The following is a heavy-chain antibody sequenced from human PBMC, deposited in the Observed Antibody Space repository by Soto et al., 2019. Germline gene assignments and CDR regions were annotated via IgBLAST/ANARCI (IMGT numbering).Heavy chain of an antibody. Sequence: PGGSLRLSCAASGFTFSSYGMHWVRQAPGKGLEWVAVISYDGSNKYYADSVKGRFTISRDNSKNTLYLQMNSLRAEDTAVYYCAKDEGDIVVVPAAIVDYWGQGTLVTVSS. J-gene: IGHJ4*02. D-gene: IGHD2-2*01. CDR2: ISYDGSNK. CDR1: GFTFSSYG. CDR3: AKDEGDIVVVPAAIVDY. V-gene: IGHV3-30*18.